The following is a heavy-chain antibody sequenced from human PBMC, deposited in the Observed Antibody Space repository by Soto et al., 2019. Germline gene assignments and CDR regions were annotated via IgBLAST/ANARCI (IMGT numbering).Heavy chain of an antibody. D-gene: IGHD3-3*01. CDR3: ARWSYLDY. CDR2: ISGSDGET. V-gene: IGHV3-23*01. Sequence: GGSLRLSCAASGFSFGSYALSWVRQAPGKGPEWVSTISGSDGETFYADSVKGRFSISRDTSQSTLYLQMNSLRADDTAMYYCARWSYLDYWGQGARVTVSS. J-gene: IGHJ4*02. CDR1: GFSFGSYA.